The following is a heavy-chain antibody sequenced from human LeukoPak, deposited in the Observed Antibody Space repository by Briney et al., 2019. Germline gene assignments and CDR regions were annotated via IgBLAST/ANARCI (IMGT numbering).Heavy chain of an antibody. CDR3: ASDHYYGSGSYLAQY. CDR2: ISSSGSTI. J-gene: IGHJ4*02. D-gene: IGHD3-10*01. CDR1: GFTFSSYE. V-gene: IGHV3-48*03. Sequence: GGSLRLSCAASGFTFSSYEMNWVRQAPGKGLEWVSYISSSGSTIYYADSVKGRFTISRGNAKNSLYLQMNSLRAEDTAVYYCASDHYYGSGSYLAQYWGQGTLVTVSS.